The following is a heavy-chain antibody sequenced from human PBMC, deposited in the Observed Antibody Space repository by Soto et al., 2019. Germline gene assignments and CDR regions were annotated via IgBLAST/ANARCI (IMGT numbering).Heavy chain of an antibody. V-gene: IGHV1-18*04. J-gene: IGHJ5*01. D-gene: IGHD6-19*01. CDR3: ARDQWLKVPAVVGDKFDS. CDR1: GYDFIGHG. CDR2: INSYNGDT. Sequence: QVQLVQSGGEEKKPGASVKVSCNASGYDFIGHGISWVRQARGQGLEWMGWINSYNGDTKYARKYQDRITLTKDKSTRTVYMELTSLRSDDTAVYYCARDQWLKVPAVVGDKFDSWGQGTLVTVSS.